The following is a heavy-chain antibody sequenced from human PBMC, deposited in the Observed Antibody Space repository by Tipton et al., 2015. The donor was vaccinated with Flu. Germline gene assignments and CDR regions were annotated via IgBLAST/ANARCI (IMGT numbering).Heavy chain of an antibody. CDR3: ACAGHGYYDSSGSDY. Sequence: TLSLTCIVSGGSLSSCGYYWSWIRQHPGKGLEWIGYIYYSGSTYYNPSLKSRVTISADTSKNQFSLKLTSVTAADTAVYYCACAGHGYYDSSGSDYWGQGTLVTVSS. V-gene: IGHV4-31*03. CDR1: GGSLSSCGYY. CDR2: IYYSGST. J-gene: IGHJ4*02. D-gene: IGHD3-22*01.